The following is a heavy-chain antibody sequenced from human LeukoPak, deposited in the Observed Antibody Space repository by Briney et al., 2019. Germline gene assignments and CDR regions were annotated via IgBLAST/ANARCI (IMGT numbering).Heavy chain of an antibody. Sequence: GASVKVSCKASGYTFTNYYIHWVRQAPGQGLEWMGIINPSGGSTSYAQKFQGRVTMTRDTSTSTVYMELSSLSSEDTAVYYCARGGRERYSSGWTDAFDIWGQGTMVTVSS. V-gene: IGHV1-46*01. J-gene: IGHJ3*02. CDR2: INPSGGST. D-gene: IGHD6-19*01. CDR3: ARGGRERYSSGWTDAFDI. CDR1: GYTFTNYY.